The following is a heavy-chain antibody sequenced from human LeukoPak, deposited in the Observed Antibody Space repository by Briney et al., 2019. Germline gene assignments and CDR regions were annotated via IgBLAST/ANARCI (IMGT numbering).Heavy chain of an antibody. J-gene: IGHJ4*02. CDR2: ISGSGGST. Sequence: PGGSLRLSCAASGFTFSSYAMSWVRQAPGKGLEWVSAISGSGGSTYYADSVKGRFTISRDNSKNTLYLQMNSLRAEDTAVYYCARDSKDNIAAADYYFDYWGQGTLVTVSS. CDR3: ARDSKDNIAAADYYFDY. CDR1: GFTFSSYA. D-gene: IGHD6-13*01. V-gene: IGHV3-23*01.